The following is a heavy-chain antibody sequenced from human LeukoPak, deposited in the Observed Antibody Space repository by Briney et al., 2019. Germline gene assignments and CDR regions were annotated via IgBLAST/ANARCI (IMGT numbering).Heavy chain of an antibody. J-gene: IGHJ5*02. V-gene: IGHV1-69*05. CDR2: IIPIFGTA. Sequence: GASVKVSCKASGGTFSSYAISWVRQAPGQGLEWMGGIIPIFGTANYAQKFQGRVTITTDESTSTAYMELSSLRSEDTAVYYCARAVGGTGRPVSWFDPWGQGTLVTVSS. D-gene: IGHD1-26*01. CDR3: ARAVGGTGRPVSWFDP. CDR1: GGTFSSYA.